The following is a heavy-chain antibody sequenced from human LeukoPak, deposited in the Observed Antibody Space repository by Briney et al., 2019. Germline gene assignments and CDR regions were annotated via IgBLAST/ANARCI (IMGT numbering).Heavy chain of an antibody. CDR3: ARDLYGYYAYDY. D-gene: IGHD4-17*01. Sequence: GGSLRPSCAASGFTFSSYSMNWVRQAPGKGLEWVSSISSSTSYIYYADSVKGRFTISRDNAQNSLYLQMNSLRAEDTAVYYCARDLYGYYAYDYWGQGTLVTVSS. V-gene: IGHV3-21*01. J-gene: IGHJ4*02. CDR2: ISSSTSYI. CDR1: GFTFSSYS.